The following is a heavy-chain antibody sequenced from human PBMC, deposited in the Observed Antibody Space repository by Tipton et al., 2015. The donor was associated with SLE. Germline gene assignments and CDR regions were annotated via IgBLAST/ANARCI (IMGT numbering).Heavy chain of an antibody. V-gene: IGHV4-39*07. J-gene: IGHJ3*02. CDR3: AQAHLWGSYRYASDI. D-gene: IGHD3-16*02. CDR1: GGSISSRDYY. Sequence: TLSLTCTVSGGSISSRDYYWGWIRQPPGKGLEWIGEINHGGSTNYNPSLKSRVTISVDTSKNQFSLKLSSVTAADTAVYYCAQAHLWGSYRYASDIWGQGTMVSVSS. CDR2: INHGGST.